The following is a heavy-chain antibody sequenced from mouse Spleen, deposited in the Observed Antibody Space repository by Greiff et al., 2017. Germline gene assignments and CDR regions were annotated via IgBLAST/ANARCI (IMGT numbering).Heavy chain of an antibody. Sequence: QVQLKQSGAELAKPGASVKLSCQASGYTFISYWMHWVKQRPGQGLEWIGYVNPSSGYPRYNQRFKDKATLTADKSSSTAYMQLSSLTYEDSAVYYCARSYDYDGWYFDVWDTGTTVTVSS. CDR2: VNPSSGYP. V-gene: IGHV1-7*01. D-gene: IGHD2-4*01. J-gene: IGHJ1*03. CDR1: GYTFISYW. CDR3: ARSYDYDGWYFDV.